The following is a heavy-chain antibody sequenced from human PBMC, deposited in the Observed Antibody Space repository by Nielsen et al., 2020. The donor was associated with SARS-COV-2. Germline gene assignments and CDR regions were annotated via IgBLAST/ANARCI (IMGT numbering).Heavy chain of an antibody. D-gene: IGHD7-27*01. CDR2: IFSNGAAA. CDR3: AKDETTSGVNFFHY. Sequence: GGSLRLSCAASGFTFSKYAMSWVRQSPGEGLEWVSGIFSNGAAAWYAESVKGRFTISRDNSKNTLYLQLNSLRAEDTAIYYCAKDETTSGVNFFHYWGQGALVTVSS. J-gene: IGHJ4*02. CDR1: GFTFSKYA. V-gene: IGHV3-23*01.